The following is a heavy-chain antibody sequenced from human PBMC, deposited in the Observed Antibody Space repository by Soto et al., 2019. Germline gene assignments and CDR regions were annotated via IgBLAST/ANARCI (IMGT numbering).Heavy chain of an antibody. CDR3: ARLRSGGSGWAFDS. CDR1: GGSISGGPYY. CDR2: IYYRGTT. J-gene: IGHJ4*02. V-gene: IGHV4-31*03. D-gene: IGHD2-15*01. Sequence: QVQLQESGPGQVKPSQTLALTCTVTGGSISGGPYYWSWIRQQPGKGLEWIGHIYYRGTTYYNPSLQSRIIISIDTSENRFSLNLSSVTAADTAVYYCARLRSGGSGWAFDSWGQGSLVTVSS.